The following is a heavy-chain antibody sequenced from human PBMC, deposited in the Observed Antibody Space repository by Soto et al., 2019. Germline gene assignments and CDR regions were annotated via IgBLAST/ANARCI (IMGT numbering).Heavy chain of an antibody. CDR3: ARVGSSWSDNYYYGMDV. V-gene: IGHV1-18*01. Sequence: QVQLVQSGAEVKKPGASVKVSCKASGYTFTSYGISGVRQAPGQGLEWMGWISAYNGNTNYAQKLQGRVTMTTDTSTSTAYMELRSLRSDDTAVYYCARVGSSWSDNYYYGMDVWGQGTTVTVSS. D-gene: IGHD6-13*01. CDR2: ISAYNGNT. CDR1: GYTFTSYG. J-gene: IGHJ6*02.